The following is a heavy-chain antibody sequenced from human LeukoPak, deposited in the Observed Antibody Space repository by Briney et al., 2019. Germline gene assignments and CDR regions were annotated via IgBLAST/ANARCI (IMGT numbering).Heavy chain of an antibody. CDR1: GYTFTSYY. CDR2: INPSGGST. Sequence: ASVKVSCKASGYTFTSYYMHWVRQAPGQGLEWRGKINPSGGSTSYAQKFQGRVTMTRDMSTSTVYMELSSLRSEDTAVYYCARELRGDIVDPWLQFRRGVIDYWGQGTLVTVSS. CDR3: ARELRGDIVDPWLQFRRGVIDY. J-gene: IGHJ4*02. V-gene: IGHV1-46*01. D-gene: IGHD5-24*01.